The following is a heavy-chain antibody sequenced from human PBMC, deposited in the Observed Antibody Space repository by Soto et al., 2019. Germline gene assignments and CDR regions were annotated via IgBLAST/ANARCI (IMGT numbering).Heavy chain of an antibody. D-gene: IGHD3-10*01. J-gene: IGHJ6*02. CDR1: VGTFSSYA. CDR3: ARVRYYGSGSYYDYYYGMDV. CDR2: IIPIFGTA. V-gene: IGHV1-69*01. Sequence: QVQLVQSGAEVKKPGSSVKVSCKASVGTFSSYAISWVRQAPGQGLEWMGGIIPIFGTANYAQKFQGRVTITADESTSTAYMELSSLRSEDTAVYYCARVRYYGSGSYYDYYYGMDVWGQGTTVTVSS.